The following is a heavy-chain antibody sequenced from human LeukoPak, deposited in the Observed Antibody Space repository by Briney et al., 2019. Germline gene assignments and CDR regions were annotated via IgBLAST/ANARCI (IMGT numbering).Heavy chain of an antibody. Sequence: SETLSLTCTVSGGSISSYYWSWIRQPPGKGREWIGEINHSGSTNYNPSLKSRVTISVDTSKNQFSLKLSSVTAADTAVYYCASDIAAAGRVHWGQGTLVTVSS. CDR1: GGSISSYY. CDR3: ASDIAAAGRVH. V-gene: IGHV4-34*01. J-gene: IGHJ4*02. CDR2: INHSGST. D-gene: IGHD6-13*01.